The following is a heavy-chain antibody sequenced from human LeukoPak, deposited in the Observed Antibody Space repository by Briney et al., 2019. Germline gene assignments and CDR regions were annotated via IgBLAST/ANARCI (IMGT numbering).Heavy chain of an antibody. D-gene: IGHD1-1*01. CDR1: GFTFSSYA. V-gene: IGHV3-64*01. CDR3: ARGMYNWNDWIDY. Sequence: GGSLRLSCAASGFTFSSYAMHWVRQAPGKGLEYVSAISSNGGSTYYANSVKGRFTISRDNSKNTLYLQMGSLRAEDMAVYYCARGMYNWNDWIDYWGQGTLVTVSS. J-gene: IGHJ4*02. CDR2: ISSNGGST.